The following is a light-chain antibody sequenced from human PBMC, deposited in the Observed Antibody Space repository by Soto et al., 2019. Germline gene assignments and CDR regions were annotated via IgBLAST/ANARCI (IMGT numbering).Light chain of an antibody. CDR1: SCNIGAGYE. Sequence: QSVLTQPPSVSGAPGQRVTISCTGSSCNIGAGYEVHWYQQLPGTAPKLLIYGDNNRPSGVPDRFSGSKSATSASLAITGFQAEDEADYYCQSCASSLSALYVFGTGTKLTVL. V-gene: IGLV1-40*01. J-gene: IGLJ1*01. CDR2: GDN. CDR3: QSCASSLSALYV.